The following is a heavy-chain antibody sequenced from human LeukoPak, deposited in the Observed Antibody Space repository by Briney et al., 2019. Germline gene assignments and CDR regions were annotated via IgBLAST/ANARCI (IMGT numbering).Heavy chain of an antibody. CDR3: ARGGEMNAFDI. Sequence: GGSLRLSCAASGFTFSSYSMNWVRQAPGKGLEWVSSISSSSSYIYYADSVKGRFTISRDNAKNSLYLQMNSLRAEDTAVYYCARGGEMNAFDIWGQGTMVTVSS. D-gene: IGHD5-24*01. J-gene: IGHJ3*02. V-gene: IGHV3-21*01. CDR1: GFTFSSYS. CDR2: ISSSSSYI.